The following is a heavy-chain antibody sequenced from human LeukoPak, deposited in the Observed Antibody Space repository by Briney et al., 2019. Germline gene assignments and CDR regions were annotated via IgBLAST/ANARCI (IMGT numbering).Heavy chain of an antibody. D-gene: IGHD5-24*01. CDR2: INHSGST. Sequence: SETLSLTCAVYGGSFSGYYWSWIRQPPGKGLEWIGEINHSGSTNYNPSLKSRVTISVDTPKNQFSLKLSSVTAADTAVYYCAREGDGYNSFFDYWGQGTLVTVSS. J-gene: IGHJ4*02. CDR1: GGSFSGYY. CDR3: AREGDGYNSFFDY. V-gene: IGHV4-34*01.